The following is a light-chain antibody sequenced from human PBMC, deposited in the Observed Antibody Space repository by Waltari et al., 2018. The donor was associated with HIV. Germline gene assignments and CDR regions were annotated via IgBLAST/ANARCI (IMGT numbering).Light chain of an antibody. CDR3: QHYNNWPRYT. CDR1: QTIASN. V-gene: IGKV3-15*01. Sequence: EILMTQSPATLSVSPGDRVTLSFRASQTIASNLAWYQHKPGQAPRLLIYGASTRATGIPARFSGSRSGTECTLTISSLQSEDFAIYYCQHYNNWPRYTFGQGTKLEVK. J-gene: IGKJ2*01. CDR2: GAS.